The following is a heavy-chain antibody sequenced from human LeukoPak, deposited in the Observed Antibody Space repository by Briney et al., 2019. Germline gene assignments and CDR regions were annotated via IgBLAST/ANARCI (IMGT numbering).Heavy chain of an antibody. D-gene: IGHD6-13*01. V-gene: IGHV3-23*01. CDR1: GLTFSSYA. Sequence: GGSLRLSCAASGLTFSSYAMSWVRQAPGKGLEWVSAISGSGGSTYYADSVKGRFTISRDNSKNTLYLQMNSLRAEDTAVYYCAKDGTLAAAGLYYFDYWGQGTLVTVSS. CDR2: ISGSGGST. J-gene: IGHJ4*02. CDR3: AKDGTLAAAGLYYFDY.